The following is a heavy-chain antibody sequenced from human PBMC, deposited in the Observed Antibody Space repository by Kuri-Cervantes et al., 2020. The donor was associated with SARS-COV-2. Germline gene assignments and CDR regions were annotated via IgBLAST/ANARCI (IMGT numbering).Heavy chain of an antibody. Sequence: ASVKVSCKASGYTFTGYYMYWVRQAPGQGLEWMGWMNPNSVGTNSAQKFQGWDIMTRDTSITTAYMELSRLRSDDTAVYYCARGPSWNYIWGTYRGGWDTFDIWGQGTMVTVSS. D-gene: IGHD3-16*02. CDR1: GYTFTGYY. V-gene: IGHV1-2*04. CDR3: ARGPSWNYIWGTYRGGWDTFDI. CDR2: MNPNSVGT. J-gene: IGHJ3*02.